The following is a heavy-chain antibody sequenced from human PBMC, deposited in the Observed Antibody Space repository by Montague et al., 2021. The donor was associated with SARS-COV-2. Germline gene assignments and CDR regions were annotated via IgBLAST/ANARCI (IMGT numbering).Heavy chain of an antibody. J-gene: IGHJ6*02. V-gene: IGHV4-34*01. CDR2: INHSGST. Sequence: SETLSLTCAVYGGSFSGYYLNWICQPPGKGQEWIGEINHSGSTNYNPSLKSRVTIAVDTSKNQFSLKLTSVTAAATAVFYCARSAVTNSPSGFSNKLRSRYNGMDVWGQGTTVTVSS. CDR1: GGSFSGYY. D-gene: IGHD4-17*01. CDR3: ARSAVTNSPSGFSNKLRSRYNGMDV.